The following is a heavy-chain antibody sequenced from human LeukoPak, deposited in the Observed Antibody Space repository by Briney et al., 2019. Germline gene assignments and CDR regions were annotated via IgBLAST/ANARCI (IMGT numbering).Heavy chain of an antibody. V-gene: IGHV3-49*04. J-gene: IGHJ4*02. CDR3: TSYLMVATDSYDY. CDR2: IRGKAYGGTT. D-gene: IGHD5-12*01. Sequence: GGSLRLSCTASGFTFGDYVMSWVRQAPGKGRGWVGFIRGKAYGGTTEYAASVKGRFNISRDDSKSIAYLQMNSLKTEDTAVYYCTSYLMVATDSYDYWGQGTLVTVSS. CDR1: GFTFGDYV.